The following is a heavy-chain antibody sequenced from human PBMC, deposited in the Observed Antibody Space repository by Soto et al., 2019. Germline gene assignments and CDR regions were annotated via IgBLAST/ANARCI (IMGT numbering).Heavy chain of an antibody. Sequence: ASVKVSCKASGDTFGRFTINWVRQAPGQGLEWMGGIKPISDTTTYAQRFQGRVTFTADASTSTVYMELSSLRSEDTAMYYCARDPSTVNKSIGVWLDPWGQGTLVT. CDR3: ARDPSTVNKSIGVWLDP. CDR1: GDTFGRFT. V-gene: IGHV1-69*13. J-gene: IGHJ5*02. D-gene: IGHD4-4*01. CDR2: IKPISDTT.